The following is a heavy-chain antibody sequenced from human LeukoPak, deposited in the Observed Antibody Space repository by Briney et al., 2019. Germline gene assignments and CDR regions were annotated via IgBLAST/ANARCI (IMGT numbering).Heavy chain of an antibody. Sequence: GGSLRLSCAAPGFTFSSYWMSWVRQAPGKGLEWVANIKPDGSEEYYVDSVKGRFTLSRDDAKSSLYLQMNSLRAEDTAVYYCARGASWSFDYWGQGTLVTVSS. D-gene: IGHD6-13*01. V-gene: IGHV3-7*05. CDR2: IKPDGSEE. CDR1: GFTFSSYW. CDR3: ARGASWSFDY. J-gene: IGHJ4*02.